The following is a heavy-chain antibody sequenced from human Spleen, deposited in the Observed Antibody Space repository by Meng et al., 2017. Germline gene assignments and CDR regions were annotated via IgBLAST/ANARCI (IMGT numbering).Heavy chain of an antibody. CDR2: IIPIFGTA. Sequence: SVKVSCKASGGTFSSYAISWVRQAPGQGLEWMGGIIPIFGTANYAQKFQGRVTITADESTSTAYMELSSLRSEDTAVYYCARGYYDSSGYSLSVPFDIWGQGTRVTVSS. CDR3: ARGYYDSSGYSLSVPFDI. D-gene: IGHD3-22*01. J-gene: IGHJ3*02. V-gene: IGHV1-69*13. CDR1: GGTFSSYA.